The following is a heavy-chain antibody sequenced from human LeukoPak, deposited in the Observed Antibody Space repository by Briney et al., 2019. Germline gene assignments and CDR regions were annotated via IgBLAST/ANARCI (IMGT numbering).Heavy chain of an antibody. CDR3: ARTEDCSGGSCYRNWFDP. V-gene: IGHV4-59*01. D-gene: IGHD2-15*01. J-gene: IGHJ5*02. CDR2: IYYSGNA. CDR1: GGSIINYY. Sequence: SETLSLTCTVSGGSIINYYWSWIRQPPGKGLEWIGFIYYSGNAKYNTSLKSRVTISLDTSKNQFSLNLRSVTAADTAVYYCARTEDCSGGSCYRNWFDPWGQGTLVTVSS.